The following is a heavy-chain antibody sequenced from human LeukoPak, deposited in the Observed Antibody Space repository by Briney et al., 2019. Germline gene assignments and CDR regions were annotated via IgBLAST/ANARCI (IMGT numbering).Heavy chain of an antibody. Sequence: GGSLRLSCTASGFTFRSYWMTWVRQAPGKGLQWVANIKEDGSDKYYVDSVKGRFTISRDNAKNSLSLQMDSLRAEDTALYYCAKDARTTVVNWYFDLWGRGTLVTVSS. J-gene: IGHJ2*01. CDR3: AKDARTTVVNWYFDL. CDR1: GFTFRSYW. V-gene: IGHV3-7*03. CDR2: IKEDGSDK. D-gene: IGHD4-23*01.